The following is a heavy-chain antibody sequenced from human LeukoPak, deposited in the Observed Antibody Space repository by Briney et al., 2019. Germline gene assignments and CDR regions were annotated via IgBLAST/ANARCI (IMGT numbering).Heavy chain of an antibody. CDR2: INAGNGNT. CDR1: GYTFTSYA. D-gene: IGHD5-18*01. Sequence: ASVKVSCKVSGYTFTSYAMHWVRQAPGQRLEWMGWINAGNGNTKYSQKFQGRVTITRDTSASTAYMELSSLRSEDTAVYYCARDTATYTFDHWGQGTLVTVSS. V-gene: IGHV1-3*01. CDR3: ARDTATYTFDH. J-gene: IGHJ4*02.